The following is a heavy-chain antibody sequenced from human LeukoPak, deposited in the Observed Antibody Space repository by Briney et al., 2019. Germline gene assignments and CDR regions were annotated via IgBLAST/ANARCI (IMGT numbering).Heavy chain of an antibody. CDR2: IYYSGST. Sequence: SETLSLTCTVSGGSISSYYWSWIRQPPGKGLEWIGYIYYSGSTNYNPSLKSRVTISVDTSKNQFSLKLSSVTAADTAVYYCARGVGSSWYQDWGQGTLVTVCS. CDR3: ARGVGSSWYQD. D-gene: IGHD6-13*01. J-gene: IGHJ4*02. CDR1: GGSISSYY. V-gene: IGHV4-59*01.